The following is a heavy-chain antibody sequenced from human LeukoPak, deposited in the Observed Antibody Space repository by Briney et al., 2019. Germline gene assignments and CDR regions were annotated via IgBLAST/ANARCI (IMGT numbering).Heavy chain of an antibody. J-gene: IGHJ4*02. CDR1: GGSISSSSYY. Sequence: SETLSLTCTVSGGSISSSSYYWVWIRQPPGKGLEWIGSIYYSGSTYYNPSLKSRVTISVDTSKNQFSLKLSSVTAADTAVYYCARRGFVAVAGPSLGIDYWGQGTLVTVSS. V-gene: IGHV4-39*01. D-gene: IGHD6-19*01. CDR3: ARRGFVAVAGPSLGIDY. CDR2: IYYSGST.